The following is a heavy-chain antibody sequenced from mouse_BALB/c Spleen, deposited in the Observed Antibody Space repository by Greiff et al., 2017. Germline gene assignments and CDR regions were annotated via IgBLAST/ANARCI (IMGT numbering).Heavy chain of an antibody. CDR3: ARDGDYYGTYFDY. CDR1: GFTFSSYG. Sequence: EVKLMESGGGLVQPGGSLKLSCAASGFTFSSYGMSWVRQTPDKRLELVATINSNGGSTYYPDSVKGRFTISRDNAKNTLYLQMSSLKSEDTAMYYCARDGDYYGTYFDYWGQGTTLTVSS. V-gene: IGHV5-6-3*01. J-gene: IGHJ2*01. CDR2: INSNGGST. D-gene: IGHD1-1*01.